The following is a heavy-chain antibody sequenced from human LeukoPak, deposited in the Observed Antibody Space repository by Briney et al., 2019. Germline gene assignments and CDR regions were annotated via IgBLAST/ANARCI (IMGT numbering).Heavy chain of an antibody. Sequence: GGSLRLSCEASGFNFRSYWMSWVGTAPRKGPEWVANKKREGSEKFYVDSVKGRFTISRDNAKNSLYLQMNSLRAEDTALYYCARGPLGYCSITSCFFDYWGQGTLVTVSS. V-gene: IGHV3-7*05. CDR3: ARGPLGYCSITSCFFDY. J-gene: IGHJ4*02. D-gene: IGHD2-2*01. CDR2: KKREGSEK. CDR1: GFNFRSYW.